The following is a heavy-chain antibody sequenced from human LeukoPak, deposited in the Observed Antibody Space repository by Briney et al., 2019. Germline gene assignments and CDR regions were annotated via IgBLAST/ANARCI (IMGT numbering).Heavy chain of an antibody. J-gene: IGHJ5*02. Sequence: SETLSLTCTVSGGSISSYYWSWIRQPPGKGLEWIGYIYYSGSTNYNPSLKSQVTISVDTSKNQFSLKLSSVTAADTAVYYCASYSGSPYNWFDPWGQGTLVTVSS. CDR3: ASYSGSPYNWFDP. CDR1: GGSISSYY. V-gene: IGHV4-59*01. D-gene: IGHD1-26*01. CDR2: IYYSGST.